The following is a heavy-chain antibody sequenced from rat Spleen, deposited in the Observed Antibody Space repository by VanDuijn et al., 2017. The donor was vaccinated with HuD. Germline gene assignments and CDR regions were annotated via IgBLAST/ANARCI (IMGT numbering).Heavy chain of an antibody. CDR2: ISYGDSSGHSST. CDR1: GFTFSNYW. CDR3: ARRHYGYTDYFDY. J-gene: IGHJ2*01. Sequence: EVQLVESGGGLVQPGRSLKLSCVASGFTFSNYWMYWIRQAPTKGLEWVATISYGDSSGHSSTYYRDSVKGRFTISTDNAKSTLSLQMDSLRSEDTATYYCARRHYGYTDYFDYWGQGVMVTVSS. V-gene: IGHV5-29*01. D-gene: IGHD1-9*01.